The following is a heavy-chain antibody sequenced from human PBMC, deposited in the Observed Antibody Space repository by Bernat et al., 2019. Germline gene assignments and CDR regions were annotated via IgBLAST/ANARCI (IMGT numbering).Heavy chain of an antibody. CDR1: GFSLNTNGMG. CDR2: IYWDDDK. V-gene: IGHV2-5*08. Sequence: QVTLKESGPALVKPTQTLTLTCTFSGFSLNTNGMGVGWIRQPPGKALEWLALIYWDDDKRYCTSLESRLTISKDTSKNQVILTMSNMDPVDTATYYCSRGDWSDVVWFDVWGPGVLVTVSS. D-gene: IGHD3-9*01. CDR3: SRGDWSDVVWFDV. J-gene: IGHJ5*02.